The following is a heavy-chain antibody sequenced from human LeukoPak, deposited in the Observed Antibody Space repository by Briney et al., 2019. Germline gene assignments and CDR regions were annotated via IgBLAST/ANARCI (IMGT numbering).Heavy chain of an antibody. CDR3: ARDARLIYYYGSGSYVDY. J-gene: IGHJ4*02. CDR2: ISYDGSNK. V-gene: IGHV3-30-3*01. D-gene: IGHD3-10*01. CDR1: GFPFSSYA. Sequence: GGSLRLSCVASGFPFSSYAMQWVRQAPGKGLEWVAVISYDGSNKYYADSVKGRFTISRDNSKNTLYLQMNSLRAEDTAVYYCARDARLIYYYGSGSYVDYWGQGTLVTVSS.